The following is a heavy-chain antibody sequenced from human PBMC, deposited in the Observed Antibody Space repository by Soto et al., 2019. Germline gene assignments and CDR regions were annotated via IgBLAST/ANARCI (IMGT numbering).Heavy chain of an antibody. Sequence: GGSLRLSCAASGFTFSSYAMSWVRQAPGKGLEWVSAISGSGGSTYYADSVKGRFTISSDNSKNTLYLQMNSLRAEDTAVYYCAKVIVATIKGFDYWGQGTLVTVSS. V-gene: IGHV3-23*01. D-gene: IGHD5-12*01. CDR3: AKVIVATIKGFDY. CDR1: GFTFSSYA. CDR2: ISGSGGST. J-gene: IGHJ4*02.